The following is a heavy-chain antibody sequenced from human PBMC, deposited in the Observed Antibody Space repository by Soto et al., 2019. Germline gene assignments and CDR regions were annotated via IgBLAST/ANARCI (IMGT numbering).Heavy chain of an antibody. CDR2: INPKTGDT. J-gene: IGHJ5*02. V-gene: IGHV1-2*02. Sequence: QEQLVQSGTEVKKPGASVTVSCKSSGYTFTDFYLHWLRQAPGQGLEWVGWINPKTGDTKSSQKVHGRVTMSTDTSVSTAYIDLTSLTSDNTAMHSCATGTNGTTGWYHPWRQGTRVTVSS. D-gene: IGHD1-1*01. CDR3: ATGTNGTTGWYHP. CDR1: GYTFTDFY.